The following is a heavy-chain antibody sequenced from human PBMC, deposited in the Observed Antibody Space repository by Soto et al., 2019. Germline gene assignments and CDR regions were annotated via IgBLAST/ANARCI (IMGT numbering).Heavy chain of an antibody. CDR1: GFTFSSYA. D-gene: IGHD1-20*01. CDR3: AKVRYNWNEFYYYGMDV. CDR2: ISGSGGST. V-gene: IGHV3-23*01. J-gene: IGHJ6*02. Sequence: GGSLRLSCAASGFTFSSYAMSWVRQAPGKGLEWVSAISGSGGSTYYADSVKGRFTISRDNSKNMLYLQMNSLRAEDTAVYYCAKVRYNWNEFYYYGMDVWGQGTTVTVSS.